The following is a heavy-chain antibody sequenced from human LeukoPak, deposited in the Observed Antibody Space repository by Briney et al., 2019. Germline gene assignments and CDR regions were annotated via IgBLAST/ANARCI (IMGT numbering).Heavy chain of an antibody. V-gene: IGHV3-7*01. D-gene: IGHD5-12*01. J-gene: IGHJ4*02. CDR3: VRDGGVSGYDLLDY. CDR2: INQDGSEE. Sequence: GGSLRLSCAASGFTFSNYWMTWVRQAPGKGLEWVAHINQDGSEEHYMDSVKARFTISRDNAKNSLSLQMNSLRAEDTAVYYCVRDGGVSGYDLLDYWGRGTLVAVSS. CDR1: GFTFSNYW.